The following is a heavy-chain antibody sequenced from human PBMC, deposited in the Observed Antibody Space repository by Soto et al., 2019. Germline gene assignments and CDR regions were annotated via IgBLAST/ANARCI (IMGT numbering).Heavy chain of an antibody. CDR3: ARDRRTTMIVGNYYYYYGMDV. D-gene: IGHD3-22*01. V-gene: IGHV1-46*03. Sequence: ASVKVSCKASGYTFTSYYMHWVRQAPGQGLEWMGIINPSGGSTSHAQKFQGRVTMTRYTSTSAVYMGLSSLRSEDTAVSYCARDRRTTMIVGNYYYYYGMDVWGQGTTVTVSS. J-gene: IGHJ6*01. CDR2: INPSGGST. CDR1: GYTFTSYY.